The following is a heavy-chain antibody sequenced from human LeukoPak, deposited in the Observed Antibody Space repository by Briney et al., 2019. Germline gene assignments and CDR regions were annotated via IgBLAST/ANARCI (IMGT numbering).Heavy chain of an antibody. CDR2: INPNSGGT. D-gene: IGHD3-3*01. J-gene: IGHJ5*02. CDR1: GYTFTGYY. V-gene: IGHV1-2*02. CDR3: TRPYYDFWSGYADNWFDP. Sequence: GASVKVSCKASGYTFTGYYMHWVRQAPGQGLEWMGWINPNSGGTNYAQKFQGRVTMTRDTSISTAYMELSRLRSADTAVYYCTRPYYDFWSGYADNWFDPWGQGTLVTVSS.